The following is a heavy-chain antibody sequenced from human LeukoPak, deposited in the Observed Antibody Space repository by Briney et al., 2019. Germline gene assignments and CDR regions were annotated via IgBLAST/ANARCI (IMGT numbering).Heavy chain of an antibody. D-gene: IGHD3-10*01. Sequence: GGSLRLSCAASGFTFSSYAMHWVRQAPGKGLEYVSAISSNGGSTYYANSAKGRFTISRDNSKNTLYLQMGSLRAEDMAVYYCAGYGSGTAPLGYWGQGTLVTVSS. V-gene: IGHV3-64*01. CDR1: GFTFSSYA. CDR3: AGYGSGTAPLGY. CDR2: ISSNGGST. J-gene: IGHJ4*02.